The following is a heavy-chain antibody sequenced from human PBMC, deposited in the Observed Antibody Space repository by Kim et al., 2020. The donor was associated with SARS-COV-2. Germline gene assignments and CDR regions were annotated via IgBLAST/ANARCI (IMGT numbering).Heavy chain of an antibody. CDR2: INPSGST. CDR1: GGSVRGNY. Sequence: SETLSLTCNFSGGSVRGNYWSWIRQPPGMGLEWIGEINPSGSTDYNRSPESRGTISINETKNQMSLKVIAGTAAEAAMDYFGGIRGGAIGWGSGTLGT. CDR3: GGIRGGAIG. J-gene: IGHJ2*01. V-gene: IGHV4-34*01. D-gene: IGHD3-16*01.